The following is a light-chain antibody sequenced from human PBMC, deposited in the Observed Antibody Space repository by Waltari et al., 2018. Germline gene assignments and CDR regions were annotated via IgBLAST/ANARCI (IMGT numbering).Light chain of an antibody. CDR3: QQSRTFPLT. CDR2: AAS. CDR1: QDVSGW. Sequence: DIQMTQSQSSVSAYVGDRVITTCRASQDVSGWVAWYQQKPGEAPKRLIYAASNLQSGAPSRFSGSGSGTDFTLTITNVQPDDFATYYCQQSRTFPLTFGPGTKVDFK. V-gene: IGKV1-12*01. J-gene: IGKJ3*01.